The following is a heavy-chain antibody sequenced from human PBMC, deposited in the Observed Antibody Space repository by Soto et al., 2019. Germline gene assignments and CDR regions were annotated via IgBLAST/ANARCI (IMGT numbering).Heavy chain of an antibody. CDR3: ARGRRPPRAIFRVVIRYYYYLDI. Sequence: ASVKVSFKASGYTFTSYDINWVRQATGQGLEWMGWMNPNSGNTGYAQKFQGRVTMTRNTSISTAYMELSSLRSEDTAVYYCARGRRPPRAIFRVVIRYYYYLDISGTGTTVTVSS. D-gene: IGHD3-3*01. CDR2: MNPNSGNT. J-gene: IGHJ6*03. V-gene: IGHV1-8*01. CDR1: GYTFTSYD.